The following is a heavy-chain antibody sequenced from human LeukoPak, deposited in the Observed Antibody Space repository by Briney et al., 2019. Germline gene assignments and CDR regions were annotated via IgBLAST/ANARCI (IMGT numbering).Heavy chain of an antibody. CDR2: ISGSGGYT. CDR3: AKDRVDALTGYFYY. J-gene: IGHJ4*02. V-gene: IGHV3-23*01. Sequence: QPGGSLRLSCAASGFTFSSYAMSWVRQAPGKGLEWVSGISGSGGYTYDADSVKGRFTISRDNSKNTLYLQMNSLRAEDTAVYYCAKDRVDALTGYFYYWGQGVLVTVSS. CDR1: GFTFSSYA. D-gene: IGHD3-9*01.